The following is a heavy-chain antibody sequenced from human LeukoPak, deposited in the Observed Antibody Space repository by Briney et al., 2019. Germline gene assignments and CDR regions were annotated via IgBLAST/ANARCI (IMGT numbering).Heavy chain of an antibody. CDR1: X. CDR2: INPNSGGT. Sequence: XMXXXXQAPGQGLEWMGRINPNSGGTNYAQKFQGRVTMTRDTSISTAYMELSRLRSDDTAVYYCHLEWLLYPDYWGQGTLVTVSS. D-gene: IGHD3-3*01. V-gene: IGHV1-2*06. J-gene: IGHJ4*02. CDR3: HLEWLLYPDY.